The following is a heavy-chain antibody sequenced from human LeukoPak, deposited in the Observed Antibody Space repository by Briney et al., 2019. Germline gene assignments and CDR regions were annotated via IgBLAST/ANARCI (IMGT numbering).Heavy chain of an antibody. D-gene: IGHD3-22*01. V-gene: IGHV3-53*01. Sequence: GGSLRLSCVASGFTFSSFWMTWVRQAPGKGLEWVSVIYSGGTTYYADSVKGRFTISRDNSKNTLYLQMNSLRAEDTAVYYCARISSGYYFIDYWGQGTLVTVSS. CDR1: GFTFSSFW. J-gene: IGHJ4*02. CDR3: ARISSGYYFIDY. CDR2: IYSGGTT.